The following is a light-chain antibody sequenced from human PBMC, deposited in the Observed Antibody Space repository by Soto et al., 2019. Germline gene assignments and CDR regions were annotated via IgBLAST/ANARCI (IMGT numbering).Light chain of an antibody. CDR3: SSYRNSNILV. V-gene: IGLV2-14*01. CDR2: EVS. J-gene: IGLJ1*01. CDR1: SSDIGDYDY. Sequence: QSALTQPASVSGSPGQSLTISCTGTSSDIGDYDYVSWYQQHAGKAPKLVIYEVSERPSGVSNRFSGSKSGSTASLTISGLQAEDEAEYYCSSYRNSNILVFGTGPKVTVL.